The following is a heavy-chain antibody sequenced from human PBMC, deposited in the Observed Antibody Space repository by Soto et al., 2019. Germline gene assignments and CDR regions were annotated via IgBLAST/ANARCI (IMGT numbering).Heavy chain of an antibody. J-gene: IGHJ4*02. CDR1: GGSISSSNW. V-gene: IGHV4-4*02. Sequence: SESLSLTCAVSGGSISSSNWWSWVRQPPGKGLEWIGEIYHSGSTNYNPSLKSRVTISVDKSKNQFSLKLSSVTAADTAVYYCARTHRPPTVPCDYWGQGTLVTVSS. CDR3: ARTHRPPTVPCDY. CDR2: IYHSGST. D-gene: IGHD4-17*01.